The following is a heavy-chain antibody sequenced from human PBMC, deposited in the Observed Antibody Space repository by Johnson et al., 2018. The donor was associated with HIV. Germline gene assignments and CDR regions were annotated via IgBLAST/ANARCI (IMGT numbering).Heavy chain of an antibody. V-gene: IGHV3-15*01. D-gene: IGHD3-3*01. CDR3: TTGVLWNGYYLRDAFDS. J-gene: IGHJ3*02. CDR2: IKSKTDGGTT. CDR1: GFTFNNAW. Sequence: VQLVESGGGLVKPGGSLRLSCAASGFTFNNAWMSWVRQAPGKGLEWVGRIKSKTDGGTTDYAAPVKGRFTISRDDSKNTLYLQMNSLKTEDTAVYDCTTGVLWNGYYLRDAFDSWGQGTMVTVSS.